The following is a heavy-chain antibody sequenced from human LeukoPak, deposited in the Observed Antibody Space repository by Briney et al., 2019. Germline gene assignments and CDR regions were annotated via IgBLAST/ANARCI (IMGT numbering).Heavy chain of an antibody. J-gene: IGHJ4*02. CDR3: ARVPPYDFWSGYYTPYDY. D-gene: IGHD3-3*01. CDR1: GYTFTSYG. Sequence: ASVKVSCKPSGYTFTSYGISWVRQAPGPGLEWMGWISDYNGNTNYAQTLQGRVTMTTDTSTSTAYMELRSLRSDDTALYYCARVPPYDFWSGYYTPYDYWGQGTLVTVSS. CDR2: ISDYNGNT. V-gene: IGHV1-18*01.